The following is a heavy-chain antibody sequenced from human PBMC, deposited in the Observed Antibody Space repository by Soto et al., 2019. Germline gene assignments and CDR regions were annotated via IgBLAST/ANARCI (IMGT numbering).Heavy chain of an antibody. J-gene: IGHJ4*02. CDR2: ISGSGGST. Sequence: GGSLRLSCAASGFTFSSYAMGWVRQAPGKGLEWVSAISGSGGSTYYADSVKGRFTISRDNSKNTLYLQMNSLRAEDTAVYYCAKLGENFLDYGDYGGNYFDYWGQGTLVTVSS. V-gene: IGHV3-23*01. CDR1: GFTFSSYA. CDR3: AKLGENFLDYGDYGGNYFDY. D-gene: IGHD4-17*01.